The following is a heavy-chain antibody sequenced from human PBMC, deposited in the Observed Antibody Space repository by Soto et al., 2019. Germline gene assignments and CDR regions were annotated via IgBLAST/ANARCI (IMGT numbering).Heavy chain of an antibody. J-gene: IGHJ6*02. D-gene: IGHD3-3*01. CDR1: GYTFTSYD. CDR3: ARDGWFSALRTPFGLDV. CDR2: MNPNSGNT. V-gene: IGHV1-8*01. Sequence: ASVKVSCKASGYTFTSYDINWVRQATGQGLEWMGWMNPNSGNTGYAQKFQGRVTITRDTSTNTVYMELSSLTSEDTALYFCARDGWFSALRTPFGLDVWGQGTTVTVSS.